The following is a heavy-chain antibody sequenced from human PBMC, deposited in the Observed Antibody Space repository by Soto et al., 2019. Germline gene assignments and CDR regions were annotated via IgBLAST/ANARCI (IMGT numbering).Heavy chain of an antibody. CDR2: MNPINGAA. J-gene: IGHJ6*02. Sequence: ASVKVSCKASGYDFTAYDINWVRQASGQGLEWMGWMNPINGAAGSARRFQGRVSMTRNTATGTAYLELTSLRSDDTAVYYCGRGPSPRAPAGGTPYYYAMDVWGQGTTVTVSS. CDR3: GRGPSPRAPAGGTPYYYAMDV. CDR1: GYDFTAYD. V-gene: IGHV1-8*02. D-gene: IGHD6-13*01.